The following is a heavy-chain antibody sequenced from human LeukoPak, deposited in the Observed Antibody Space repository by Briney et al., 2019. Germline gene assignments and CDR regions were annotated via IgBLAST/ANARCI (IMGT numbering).Heavy chain of an antibody. J-gene: IGHJ6*02. V-gene: IGHV3-30-3*01. Sequence: GGSLRLSCAASGFTFSSYAMHWVRQAPGKGLEGVAVISYDGSNKYYADSVKGRFTISRDNSKNTLYLQMNSLRAEDTAVYYCARDSSPGYCSGGSCFKTPSQRYYYGMDVWGQGTTVTVSS. CDR1: GFTFSSYA. CDR2: ISYDGSNK. CDR3: ARDSSPGYCSGGSCFKTPSQRYYYGMDV. D-gene: IGHD2-15*01.